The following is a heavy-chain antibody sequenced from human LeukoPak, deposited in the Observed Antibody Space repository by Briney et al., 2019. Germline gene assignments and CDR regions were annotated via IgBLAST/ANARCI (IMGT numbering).Heavy chain of an antibody. CDR2: ISSSTGTI. CDR3: ASQPEGGGYRYDSHPGYFDF. D-gene: IGHD5-18*01. Sequence: PGGSLRFSCAASGFSFTSYNMNWVRQAPGKRLEWVSYISSSTGTIYYADSVKGRFTVSRDNAKNSLSLQMNSLRAEDTAVYYCASQPEGGGYRYDSHPGYFDFWGQGTLVTVSS. CDR1: GFSFTSYN. V-gene: IGHV3-48*01. J-gene: IGHJ4*02.